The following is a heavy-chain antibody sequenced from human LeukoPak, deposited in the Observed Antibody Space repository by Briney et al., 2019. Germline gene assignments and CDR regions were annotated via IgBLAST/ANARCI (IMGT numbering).Heavy chain of an antibody. J-gene: IGHJ4*02. CDR2: ISSSSSYK. V-gene: IGHV3-21*01. D-gene: IGHD1-26*01. Sequence: GGSLRLSCAASGFTFSSYSMNWVRQAPGKGLEWVSSISSSSSYKYYADSVKGRFTISRDNAKNSLYLQMNSLRAEDTAVYYCARVLSGYVDYWGQGTLVTVSS. CDR3: ARVLSGYVDY. CDR1: GFTFSSYS.